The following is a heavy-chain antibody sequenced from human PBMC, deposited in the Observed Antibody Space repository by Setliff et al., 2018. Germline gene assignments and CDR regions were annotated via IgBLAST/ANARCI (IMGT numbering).Heavy chain of an antibody. CDR3: ARHENDYGDYDDAFDI. CDR2: IYYSGRT. CDR1: GDSMTVYY. Sequence: PSETLSLTCTVSGDSMTVYYWSWIRQPPGKGLEWIGYIYYSGRTNYNPSLRSRVTISVDTSKNQFSLKVSSVTAADTAVYYCARHENDYGDYDDAFDIWGQGTMVTVSS. D-gene: IGHD4-17*01. V-gene: IGHV4-59*08. J-gene: IGHJ3*02.